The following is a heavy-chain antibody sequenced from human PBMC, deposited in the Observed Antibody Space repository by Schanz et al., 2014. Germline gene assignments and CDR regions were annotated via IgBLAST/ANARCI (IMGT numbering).Heavy chain of an antibody. CDR1: GGSFSGDY. J-gene: IGHJ3*02. Sequence: QVQLQQWGAGLLKPSETLSLTCGVFGGSFSGDYWSWIRQHPGKGLEWIGFISYSGSTYYNPSLKSRVTISVDTSKNQFSLNLSSATAADTAVYYCARDRGHGDLPGDIWGQGTMVTVSS. V-gene: IGHV4-34*11. CDR3: ARDRGHGDLPGDI. CDR2: ISYSGST. D-gene: IGHD4-17*01.